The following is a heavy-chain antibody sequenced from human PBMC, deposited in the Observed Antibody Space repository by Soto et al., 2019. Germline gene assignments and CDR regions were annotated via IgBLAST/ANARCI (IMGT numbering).Heavy chain of an antibody. J-gene: IGHJ3*02. CDR1: GYTLTSYA. CDR2: INAGNGNT. Sequence: ASVKVSCKAYGYTLTSYAMHWMREAPGQRLEWLGWINAGNGNTKYSQKFQGRVTITRDTSASTAYMELSSLRSEDTAVYYCARDYSGHDAFDIRGQWTMVTVSS. V-gene: IGHV1-3*01. D-gene: IGHD1-26*01. CDR3: ARDYSGHDAFDI.